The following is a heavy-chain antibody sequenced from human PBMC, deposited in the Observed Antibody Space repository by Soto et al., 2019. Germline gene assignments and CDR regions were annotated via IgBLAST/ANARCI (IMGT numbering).Heavy chain of an antibody. D-gene: IGHD2-15*01. CDR2: IFYSGST. J-gene: IGHJ6*02. CDR3: ARDQGGRISYYYYYGVDV. CDR1: GGSVSSGSHY. Sequence: PSETLSLTCTVSGGSVSSGSHYWSWIRQPPGKGLEWIGFIFYSGSTKYNPSLKSRVTISVDTSKNQFSLRLSSVTAADTAVYYCARDQGGRISYYYYYGVDVWGQGTTVTVSS. V-gene: IGHV4-61*01.